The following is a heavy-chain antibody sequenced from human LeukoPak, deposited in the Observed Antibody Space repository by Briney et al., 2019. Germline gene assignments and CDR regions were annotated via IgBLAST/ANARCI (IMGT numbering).Heavy chain of an antibody. CDR3: ARDSPNWGNDY. CDR2: IYYSGST. J-gene: IGHJ4*02. CDR1: GGSVSSGSYY. D-gene: IGHD7-27*01. V-gene: IGHV4-61*01. Sequence: SETLSLTCTVSGGSVSSGSYYWSWIRQPLGTGLEWIGYIYYSGSTNYNPSLKSRVTISVDTSKNQFSLKLSSVTAADTAVYYCARDSPNWGNDYWGQGTLVTVSS.